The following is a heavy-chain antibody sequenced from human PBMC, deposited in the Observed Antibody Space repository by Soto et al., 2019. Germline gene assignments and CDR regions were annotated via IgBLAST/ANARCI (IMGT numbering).Heavy chain of an antibody. Sequence: QVQLVQSGAEVKKPGASVKVSCKVFGSILTELFMHWVRQAPGKGLEWMGSFDPEDGETIYAQDFQGRVTMTEDTSTDTAYMELSSLRSEDTAVYYCTTERRYDHVWGSYRYPAYFDNWGQGTLVTVSS. CDR1: GSILTELF. CDR3: TTERRYDHVWGSYRYPAYFDN. CDR2: FDPEDGET. J-gene: IGHJ4*02. D-gene: IGHD3-16*02. V-gene: IGHV1-24*01.